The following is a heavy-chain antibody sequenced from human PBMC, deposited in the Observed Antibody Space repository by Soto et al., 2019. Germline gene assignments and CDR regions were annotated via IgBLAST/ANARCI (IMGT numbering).Heavy chain of an antibody. CDR1: GFTFSNAW. Sequence: PGGSLRLSCAASGFTFSNAWMSWVRQAPGKGLEWVGRIKSKTDGGTTDYAAPVKGRFTISRDDSENTLYLQMNSLKTEDTAVYYCTAQPQDYDILTGRLYFDYWGQGTLVTVYS. V-gene: IGHV3-15*01. D-gene: IGHD3-9*01. CDR2: IKSKTDGGTT. J-gene: IGHJ4*02. CDR3: TAQPQDYDILTGRLYFDY.